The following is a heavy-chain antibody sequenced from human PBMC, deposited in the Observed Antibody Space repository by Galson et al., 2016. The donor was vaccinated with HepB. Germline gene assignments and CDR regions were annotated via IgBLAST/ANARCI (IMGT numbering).Heavy chain of an antibody. J-gene: IGHJ3*02. Sequence: SCKASGGTLSNYGFNWVRQAPGQGLEWVGGIIPIFGPANYAQKFQGRITIIADESTTTVYMELSSLRFEDTAVYYCATDILTGYHAFHIWGQGTMVTVSS. D-gene: IGHD3-9*01. V-gene: IGHV1-69*01. CDR2: IIPIFGPA. CDR1: GGTLSNYG. CDR3: ATDILTGYHAFHI.